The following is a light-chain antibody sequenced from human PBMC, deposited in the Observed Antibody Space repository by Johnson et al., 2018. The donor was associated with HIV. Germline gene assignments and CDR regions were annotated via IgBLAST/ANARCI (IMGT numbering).Light chain of an antibody. J-gene: IGLJ1*01. CDR3: GTWDTSLSVYV. Sequence: QSVLTQPPSVSAAPGHQVTISCSGSSSNIANNYVSWYQQFPGTAPKLLIYENNKRPSGISDRFSGSTSGRSATLAIPGLQPGDEADFYCGTWDTSLSVYVFGTGTKVTVL. V-gene: IGLV1-51*02. CDR1: SSNIANNY. CDR2: ENN.